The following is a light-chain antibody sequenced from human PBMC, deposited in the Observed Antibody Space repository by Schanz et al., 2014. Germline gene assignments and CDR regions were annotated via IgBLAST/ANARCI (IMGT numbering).Light chain of an antibody. V-gene: IGKV3-20*01. CDR3: QQDGGSPPIS. J-gene: IGKJ5*01. Sequence: EIVLTQSPGTLSLSPGERATLSCRASQSVTSSYLAWYQQIPGQAPRLLIYGTSNRASGIPERFSGSGSGRDFTLTISRLEPEDFAMYYCQQDGGSPPISFGQGTRLEIK. CDR1: QSVTSSY. CDR2: GTS.